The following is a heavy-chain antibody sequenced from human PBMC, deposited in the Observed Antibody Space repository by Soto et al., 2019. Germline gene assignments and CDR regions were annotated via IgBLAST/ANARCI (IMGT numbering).Heavy chain of an antibody. CDR1: GYSFTSYW. Sequence: GDSLKISCKGSGYSFTSYWIGWVRQMPGKGLEWMGIIYPGDSDTRYSPSFQGQVTISADKSISTAYLQWSSLKASDTAMYYCASRIVDTAMVTDYYYYYMDVWGKGTTVTVSS. J-gene: IGHJ6*03. CDR3: ASRIVDTAMVTDYYYYYMDV. D-gene: IGHD5-18*01. V-gene: IGHV5-51*01. CDR2: IYPGDSDT.